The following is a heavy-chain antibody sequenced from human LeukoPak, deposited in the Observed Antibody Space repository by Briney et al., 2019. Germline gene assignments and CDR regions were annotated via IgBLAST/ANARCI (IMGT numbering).Heavy chain of an antibody. CDR3: ARFIPYGGYSQSPAQADY. V-gene: IGHV1-18*01. J-gene: IGHJ4*02. CDR2: ISAYNGNT. D-gene: IGHD5-12*01. CDR1: GYTFTSYG. Sequence: ASVNVSCKASGYTFTSYGISWVRQAPGQGLEWMGWISAYNGNTNYAQKLQGRVTMTTDTSTSTAYMELRSLRSDDTAVYYCARFIPYGGYSQSPAQADYWGQGTLVTVSS.